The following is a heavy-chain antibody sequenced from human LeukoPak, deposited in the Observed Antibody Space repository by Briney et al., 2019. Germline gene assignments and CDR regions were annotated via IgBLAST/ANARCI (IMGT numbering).Heavy chain of an antibody. CDR1: GFTFSSYS. J-gene: IGHJ4*02. Sequence: ETGGSLRLSCAASGFTFSSYSMNWVRHAPGKGLEWVSYISSSSSTIYYADSVKGRFTISRDNAKNSLYLQMNSLRAEDTAVYYCAREEIAARHYFDYWGQGTLVTVSS. D-gene: IGHD6-6*01. V-gene: IGHV3-48*01. CDR2: ISSSSSTI. CDR3: AREEIAARHYFDY.